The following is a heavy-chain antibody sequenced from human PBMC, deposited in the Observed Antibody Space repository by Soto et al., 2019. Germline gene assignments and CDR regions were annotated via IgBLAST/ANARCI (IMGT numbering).Heavy chain of an antibody. D-gene: IGHD3-22*01. Sequence: EVQLVESGGDLVQPGGSLRLSCAASGFTFSSYWMHWVRQAPGKGPVWVSRINIDGSTIDYADSVEGRFTISRDDARNTLYLQMSSLRAEDTAVYYCARAGYYRFDYWGQGTPVTVSS. J-gene: IGHJ4*02. CDR1: GFTFSSYW. CDR2: INIDGSTI. V-gene: IGHV3-74*01. CDR3: ARAGYYRFDY.